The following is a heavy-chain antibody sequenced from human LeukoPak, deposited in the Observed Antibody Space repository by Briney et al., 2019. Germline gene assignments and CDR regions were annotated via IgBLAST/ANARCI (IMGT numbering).Heavy chain of an antibody. CDR1: GYTFTSYD. CDR3: ARPSLSGSSWYAGGYYYYGMDV. Sequence: ASVKVSCKASGYTFTSYDINWVRQATGQGLEWMGWMNPNSGNTGYAQKFQGRVTMTRNTSISTAYMELSSLRSEDTAVYYCARPSLSGSSWYAGGYYYYGMDVWGQGTTVTVSS. CDR2: MNPNSGNT. J-gene: IGHJ6*02. V-gene: IGHV1-8*01. D-gene: IGHD6-13*01.